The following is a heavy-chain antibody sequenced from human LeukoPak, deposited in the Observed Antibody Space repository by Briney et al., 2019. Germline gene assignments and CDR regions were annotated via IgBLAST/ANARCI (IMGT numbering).Heavy chain of an antibody. CDR3: AKDIGRGYVWGSYRYETYYFDY. Sequence: PGGSLRLSCAASGFTFSSYWMSWVRQAPGKGLEWVSAISGSGGSTYYADSVKGRFTISRDNSKNTLYLQMNSLRAEDTAVYYCAKDIGRGYVWGSYRYETYYFDYWGQGTLVTVSS. CDR1: GFTFSSYW. CDR2: ISGSGGST. V-gene: IGHV3-23*01. J-gene: IGHJ4*02. D-gene: IGHD3-16*02.